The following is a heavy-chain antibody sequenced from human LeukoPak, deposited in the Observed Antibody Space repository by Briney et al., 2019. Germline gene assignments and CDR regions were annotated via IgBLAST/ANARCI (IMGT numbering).Heavy chain of an antibody. D-gene: IGHD1-1*01. CDR3: ARSPWNDHAFDI. CDR2: TYYRSKWYN. CDR1: GDSVSSNSAA. J-gene: IGHJ3*02. Sequence: SSQTLSLTCAISGDSVSSNSAAWNWIRQSPSRGLEWLGRTYYRSKWYNDYVGSVKSRITINPDTSKNQFSLQLNSVTPEDTAVYYCARSPWNDHAFDIWGHGTMVTVSS. V-gene: IGHV6-1*01.